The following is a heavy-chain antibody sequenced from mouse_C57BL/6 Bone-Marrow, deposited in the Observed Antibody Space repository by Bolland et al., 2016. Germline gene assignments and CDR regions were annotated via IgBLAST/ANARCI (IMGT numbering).Heavy chain of an antibody. CDR3: AKRETGLWLRRYFDF. V-gene: IGHV1-19*01. J-gene: IGHJ3*01. Sequence: SYNQKFKGKATLTVDKSSSTAYMELNSLTSEDSAVYYCAKRETGLWLRRYFDFWGQGTLV. D-gene: IGHD2-2*01.